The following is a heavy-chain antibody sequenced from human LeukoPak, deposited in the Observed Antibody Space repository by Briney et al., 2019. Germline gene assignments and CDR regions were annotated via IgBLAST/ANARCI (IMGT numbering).Heavy chain of an antibody. CDR2: INAGNGDT. CDR3: ARDDCGDTCYPGGY. J-gene: IGHJ4*02. CDR1: GGTFSSYA. Sequence: GASVKVSCKASGGTFSSYAISWVRQAPGQGLEWMGWINAGNGDTKYSQNFQGRVTITRDTSASTAYMELSSLTSEDTALYYCARDDCGDTCYPGGYWGQGTLVTVSS. D-gene: IGHD2-21*01. V-gene: IGHV1-3*01.